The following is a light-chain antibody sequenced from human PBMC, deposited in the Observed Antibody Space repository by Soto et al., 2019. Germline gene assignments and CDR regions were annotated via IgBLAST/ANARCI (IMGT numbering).Light chain of an antibody. CDR2: GAS. Sequence: EVVLTQSTGTLSLSPGERATLACRASKSVSNYLAWYQQKSGQAPRLLIYGASSRASGIPDRFSGSGSGTEFTLTISRVETEDFAVYYCQQYGSSLTFGLGTKVEIK. CDR1: KSVSNY. CDR3: QQYGSSLT. J-gene: IGKJ1*01. V-gene: IGKV3-20*01.